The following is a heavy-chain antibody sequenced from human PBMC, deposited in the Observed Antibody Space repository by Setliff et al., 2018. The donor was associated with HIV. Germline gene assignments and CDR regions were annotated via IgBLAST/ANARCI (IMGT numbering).Heavy chain of an antibody. CDR1: GVSMTNNY. Sequence: SETLSLTCSVSGVSMTNNYWTWIRQSPGKGLEWIGYVHYSGNTRYNPSLKSRVTISVDTSKNKFSLKLSSVTAADTAVYYCASEKVAWTVSDSFFEFWGQGVPVTVPQ. J-gene: IGHJ4*02. CDR3: ASEKVAWTVSDSFFEF. D-gene: IGHD2-15*01. CDR2: VHYSGNT. V-gene: IGHV4-59*01.